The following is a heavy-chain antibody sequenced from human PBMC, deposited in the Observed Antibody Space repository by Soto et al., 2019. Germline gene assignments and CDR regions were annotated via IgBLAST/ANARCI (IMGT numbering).Heavy chain of an antibody. CDR1: GDSISSGGYS. V-gene: IGHV4-30-2*01. Sequence: PSETLSLTCDVSGDSISSGGYSWNWIRQPPGKGLEWIGYIYYSGTTYYNPSLKSRVTMSVDRSMDQFSLNLSSVTAADTAVYYCARARHLYDISGYYYFDYWGRGTLVTVSS. CDR2: IYYSGTT. CDR3: ARARHLYDISGYYYFDY. J-gene: IGHJ4*02. D-gene: IGHD3-22*01.